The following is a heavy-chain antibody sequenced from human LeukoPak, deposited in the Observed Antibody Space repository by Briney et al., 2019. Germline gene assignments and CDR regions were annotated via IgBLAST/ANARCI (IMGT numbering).Heavy chain of an antibody. CDR3: ARDPYCSSTSCYTPFDY. CDR1: GYTFTGYY. D-gene: IGHD2-2*02. Sequence: ASVKVSCKASGYTFTGYYMHWVRQAPGQGLEWMGWINPNSGGTNDAQKFQGRVTMTRDTSISTAYMELSRLRSDDTAVYYCARDPYCSSTSCYTPFDYWGQGTLVTVSS. J-gene: IGHJ4*02. V-gene: IGHV1-2*02. CDR2: INPNSGGT.